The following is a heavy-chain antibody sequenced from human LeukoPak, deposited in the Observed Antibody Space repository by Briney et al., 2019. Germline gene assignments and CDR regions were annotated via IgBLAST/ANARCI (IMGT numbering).Heavy chain of an antibody. Sequence: GGSLTLSCAASGFTFSSYSMNWVRQTPGKGLEWVSSISATSSYIYYADSARGRFTISRDNAKNSLYLQMNSLRAEDTAVYYCARDKTEQWLVLEAFDIWGQGTVVTVSS. D-gene: IGHD6-19*01. J-gene: IGHJ3*02. CDR3: ARDKTEQWLVLEAFDI. V-gene: IGHV3-21*01. CDR2: ISATSSYI. CDR1: GFTFSSYS.